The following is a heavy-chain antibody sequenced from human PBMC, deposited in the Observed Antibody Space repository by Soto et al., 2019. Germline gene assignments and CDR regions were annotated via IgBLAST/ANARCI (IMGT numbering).Heavy chain of an antibody. D-gene: IGHD2-15*01. CDR3: ASTTVVAATFDF. J-gene: IGHJ4*02. Sequence: PGGSLRLSFVSSGFACVGYNINWVRKGPGKRLEWLASISSGSSNSYYADSVKGRLTITRDNTKKSLFLQMDSLRAEDSAVDYCASTTVVAATFDFWGQGTLVTVSS. CDR2: ISSGSSNS. CDR1: GFACVGYN. V-gene: IGHV3-21*01.